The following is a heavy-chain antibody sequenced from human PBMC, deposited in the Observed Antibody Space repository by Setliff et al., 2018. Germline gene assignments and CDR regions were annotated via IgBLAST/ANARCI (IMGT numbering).Heavy chain of an antibody. V-gene: IGHV4-59*06. CDR2: IYYSGNT. D-gene: IGHD2-15*01. Sequence: PSETLSLTCNVSGDSMNDNHWTWIRQPPGKGLEWIGYIYYSGNTYYNPSLKSRVTISVGTSKNQFSLKINSVTAADTAVYYCARGHCSSGECPNYFDPWGQGTQVTVSS. CDR3: ARGHCSSGECPNYFDP. J-gene: IGHJ5*02. CDR1: GDSMNDNH.